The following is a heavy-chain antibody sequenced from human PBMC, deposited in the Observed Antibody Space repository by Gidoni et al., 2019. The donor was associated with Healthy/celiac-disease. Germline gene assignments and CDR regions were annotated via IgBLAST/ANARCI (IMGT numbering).Heavy chain of an antibody. J-gene: IGHJ5*02. Sequence: QVQLVQSGAEVKKPGSSVKVSCKASGGTFSSYAISWVRQAPGQGLEWMGGIIPILGIANYAQKFQGRVTITADKSTSTAYMELSSLRSEDTTVYYCARDENYDILTGYPSWFDPWGQGTLVTVSS. D-gene: IGHD3-9*01. CDR3: ARDENYDILTGYPSWFDP. CDR2: IIPILGIA. CDR1: GGTFSSYA. V-gene: IGHV1-69*10.